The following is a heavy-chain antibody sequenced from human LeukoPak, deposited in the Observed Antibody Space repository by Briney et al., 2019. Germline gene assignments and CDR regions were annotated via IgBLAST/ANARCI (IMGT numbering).Heavy chain of an antibody. J-gene: IGHJ4*02. V-gene: IGHV3-48*03. D-gene: IGHD6-13*01. CDR3: ARDTERYSSSLFGY. Sequence: PGGSLRLSCAASGFTFSSYEMNWVRQAPGKGLEWVSYISSSGSTIYYADSVKGRFTISRDNAKNSLYLQMNSLRAEDTAVYHCARDTERYSSSLFGYWGQGTLVTVSS. CDR1: GFTFSSYE. CDR2: ISSSGSTI.